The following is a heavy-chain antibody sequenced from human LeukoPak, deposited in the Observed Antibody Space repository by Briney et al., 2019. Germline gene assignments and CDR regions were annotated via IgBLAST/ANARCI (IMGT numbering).Heavy chain of an antibody. CDR3: ARFLVGPSLRYFDY. V-gene: IGHV4-59*01. D-gene: IGHD3-10*01. J-gene: IGHJ4*02. CDR1: GGSISSYY. Sequence: SETLSLTCTVSGGSISSYYWSWIRQPPGKGLGWIGYIYYSGSTNYNPSLKSRVTISVDTSKNQFSLKLSSVTAADTAVYYCARFLVGPSLRYFDYWGQGTLVTVSS. CDR2: IYYSGST.